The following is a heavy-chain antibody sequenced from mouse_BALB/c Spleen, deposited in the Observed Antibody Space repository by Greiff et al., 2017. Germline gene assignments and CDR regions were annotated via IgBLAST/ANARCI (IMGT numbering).Heavy chain of an antibody. J-gene: IGHJ4*01. D-gene: IGHD2-1*01. CDR1: GYAFTNYL. CDR2: INPGSGGT. Sequence: VQLQQSGAELVRPGTSVKVSCKASGYAFTNYLIEWVKQRPGQGLEWIGVINPGSGGTNYNEKFKGKATLTADKSSSTAYMQLSSLTSDDSAVYFCARGNYGGMDYWGQGTSVTVSS. V-gene: IGHV1-54*01. CDR3: ARGNYGGMDY.